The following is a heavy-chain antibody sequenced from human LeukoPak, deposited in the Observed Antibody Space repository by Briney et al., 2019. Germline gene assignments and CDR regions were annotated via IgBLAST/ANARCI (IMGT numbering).Heavy chain of an antibody. CDR3: VRDRFGLTYVFDI. Sequence: SETLSLTCTVSGGSISSGGYYWSWIRQHPGKGLEWIGYIYYSGSTYYNPSLKSRVTISVDTSKNQFSLKLSSVTAADTAVYYCVRDRFGLTYVFDIWGQGTMATVSS. D-gene: IGHD3-3*01. CDR2: IYYSGST. J-gene: IGHJ3*02. V-gene: IGHV4-31*03. CDR1: GGSISSGGYY.